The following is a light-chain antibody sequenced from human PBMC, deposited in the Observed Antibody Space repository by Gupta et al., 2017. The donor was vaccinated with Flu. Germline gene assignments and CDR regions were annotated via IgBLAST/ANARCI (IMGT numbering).Light chain of an antibody. CDR2: EVS. J-gene: IGLJ3*02. V-gene: IGLV2-23*02. CDR3: CSYAGSRSWV. Sequence: TSSDVGSYNHVSWYQQHPGKAPKLMIYEVSKRPSGVSNRFSGSKSVNTASLIISGLQAEDESDYYCCSYAGSRSWVFGRGTKLTVL. CDR1: SSDVGSYNH.